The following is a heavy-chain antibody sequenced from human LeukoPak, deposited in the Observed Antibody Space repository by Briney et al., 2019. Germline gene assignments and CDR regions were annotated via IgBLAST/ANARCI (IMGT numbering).Heavy chain of an antibody. CDR2: INTNTGNP. Sequence: ASVKVSCKGSGYTFTSYAMNWVRQAPGQGLEWMGWINTNTGNPTYAQGFTGRVVFSLDTSVSTAYLQISSLKAEDTGVYYCARRAYYYDSSGWYSFDYWGQGTLVTVSS. D-gene: IGHD3-22*01. CDR3: ARRAYYYDSSGWYSFDY. V-gene: IGHV7-4-1*02. CDR1: GYTFTSYA. J-gene: IGHJ4*02.